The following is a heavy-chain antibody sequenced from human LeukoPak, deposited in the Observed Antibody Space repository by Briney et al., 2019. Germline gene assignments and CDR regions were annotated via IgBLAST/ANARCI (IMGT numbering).Heavy chain of an antibody. CDR1: EFTFSNYA. CDR2: ISGSGAST. Sequence: SGGSLRLSCAASEFTFSNYAMSWVRQAPGKGLEWVSVISGSGASTYYADSVKGRFTISRDNSNNTLYLQMNSLRAEDTAVYFCAKGPPYDSSGYYSAFDYWGQGTLVTVSS. V-gene: IGHV3-23*01. J-gene: IGHJ4*02. D-gene: IGHD3-22*01. CDR3: AKGPPYDSSGYYSAFDY.